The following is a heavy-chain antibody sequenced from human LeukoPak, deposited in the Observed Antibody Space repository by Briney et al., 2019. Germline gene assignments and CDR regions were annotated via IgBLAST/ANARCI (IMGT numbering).Heavy chain of an antibody. J-gene: IGHJ4*02. V-gene: IGHV3-48*01. CDR3: ARGYYDFWSGYYTDFDY. D-gene: IGHD3-3*01. Sequence: PGGTLRLSCAASGFTFSSYSMNCVRQAPGKGLECVSYISSISSTIYYADSVKGRFTISRDNAKNSLYLQMNSLRAEDTDVYYCARGYYDFWSGYYTDFDYWGQGTLVTVSS. CDR1: GFTFSSYS. CDR2: ISSISSTI.